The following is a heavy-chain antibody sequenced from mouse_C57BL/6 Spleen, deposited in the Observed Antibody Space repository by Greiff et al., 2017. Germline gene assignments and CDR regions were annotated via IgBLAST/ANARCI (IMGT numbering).Heavy chain of an antibody. CDR2: ISDGGSYT. J-gene: IGHJ4*01. CDR1: GFTFSSYA. CDR3: ARDGITSMDY. D-gene: IGHD2-4*01. V-gene: IGHV5-4*01. Sequence: EVQVVESGGGLVKPGGSLKLSCAASGFTFSSYAMSWVRQTPEKRLEWVATISDGGSYTYYPDNVKGRFTISRDNAKNNLYLQMSHLKSEDTAMYYCARDGITSMDYWGQGTSVTASS.